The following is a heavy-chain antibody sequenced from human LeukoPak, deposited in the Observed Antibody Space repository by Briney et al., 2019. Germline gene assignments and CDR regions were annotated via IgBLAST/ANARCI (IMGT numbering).Heavy chain of an antibody. CDR2: INHSGST. D-gene: IGHD3-10*01. J-gene: IGHJ4*02. CDR3: ARHSRVDYYGSGSYYRGFDY. CDR1: GGSFSGYY. Sequence: SETLSLTCALYGGSFSGYYWSWIRQPPGKGLEWIGEINHSGSTNYNPSLKSRVTISVDTSKNQFSLKLSSVTAADTAVYYCARHSRVDYYGSGSYYRGFDYWGQGTLVSVSS. V-gene: IGHV4-34*01.